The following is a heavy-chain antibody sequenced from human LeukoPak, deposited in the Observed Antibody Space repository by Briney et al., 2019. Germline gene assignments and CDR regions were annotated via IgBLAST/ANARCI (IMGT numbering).Heavy chain of an antibody. CDR2: ISGSGKTI. Sequence: LSLTCAVYGGSFSGYYWSWVRQAPGKGLEWVSYISGSGKTIHYADSVKGRFSISRDNAKNSLYLQMNSLRAEDTAVYYCARGSLVHYYGSGSYRNRAGFDYWGQGSLVSVSS. J-gene: IGHJ4*02. CDR3: ARGSLVHYYGSGSYRNRAGFDY. V-gene: IGHV3-11*04. CDR1: GGSFSGYY. D-gene: IGHD3-10*01.